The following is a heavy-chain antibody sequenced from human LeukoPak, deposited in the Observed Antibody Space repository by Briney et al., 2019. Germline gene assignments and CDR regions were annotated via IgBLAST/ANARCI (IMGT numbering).Heavy chain of an antibody. Sequence: SETLSLTCTVSGGSISSYYWSWIRQPRGKGLEWIGYIYYSGSTNYNPSLKSRVTISVDTSKNQFSLKLSSVTAADTAVYYCARDVWGDFKQRNWFDHWGQGTLVSVSS. D-gene: IGHD2-21*02. V-gene: IGHV4-59*12. CDR1: GGSISSYY. J-gene: IGHJ5*02. CDR2: IYYSGST. CDR3: ARDVWGDFKQRNWFDH.